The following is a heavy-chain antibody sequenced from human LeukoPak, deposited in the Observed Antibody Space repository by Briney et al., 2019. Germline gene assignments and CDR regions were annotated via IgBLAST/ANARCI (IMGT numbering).Heavy chain of an antibody. Sequence: GRSLILSCSASGFTFDDYAMHWVRQAPGNGLEWVSGISWNSGSIGYADSVKGRFTISRDNAKNSLYLQMNTLRAEDTALYYCAKDLGGEGSGWHEPHAFDIWGQGTMLTVSS. CDR2: ISWNSGSI. CDR1: GFTFDDYA. J-gene: IGHJ3*02. D-gene: IGHD6-19*01. V-gene: IGHV3-9*01. CDR3: AKDLGGEGSGWHEPHAFDI.